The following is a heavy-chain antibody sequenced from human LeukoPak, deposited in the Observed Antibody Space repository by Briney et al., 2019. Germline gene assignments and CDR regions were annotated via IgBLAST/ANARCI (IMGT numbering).Heavy chain of an antibody. Sequence: PGGSLRLSCAASGFTFSSYSMNWVRQAPGKGLEWVSSISSSSSYIYYADSVKGRFTISRDDSKNTLYLYMKSLRADDTAVYYCATYRRGPSYYFDYWGQGTLVTVSS. J-gene: IGHJ4*02. CDR1: GFTFSSYS. D-gene: IGHD3-16*02. CDR3: ATYRRGPSYYFDY. CDR2: ISSSSSYI. V-gene: IGHV3-21*04.